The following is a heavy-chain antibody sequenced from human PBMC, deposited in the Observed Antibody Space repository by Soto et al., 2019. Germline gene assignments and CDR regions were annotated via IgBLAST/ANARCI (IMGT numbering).Heavy chain of an antibody. V-gene: IGHV1-18*01. CDR1: GGTFSSYT. CDR3: ARETFLSTLDYYYYGMDV. CDR2: ISAYNGNT. Sequence: QVQLVQSGAEVKKPGSSVKVSCKASGGTFSSYTISWVRQAPGQGLEWMGWISAYNGNTNYAQKLQGRVTMTTDTSTSTAYMELRSLRSDDTAVYYCARETFLSTLDYYYYGMDVWGQGTTVTVSS. J-gene: IGHJ6*02.